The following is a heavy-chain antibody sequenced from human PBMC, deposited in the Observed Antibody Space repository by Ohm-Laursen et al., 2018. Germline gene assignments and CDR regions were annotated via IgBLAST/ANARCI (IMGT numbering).Heavy chain of an antibody. D-gene: IGHD3-9*01. CDR1: GFTFSDYY. Sequence: SLRLSCAASGFTFSDYYMSWIRQAPGKGLEWVSYISSSGSAIYYADSVKGRFTISRDNAKNSLYLQMNSLRAEDTAVYYCARDLNYDILTGSFDPWGQGTLVTVSS. CDR2: ISSSGSAI. V-gene: IGHV3-11*01. CDR3: ARDLNYDILTGSFDP. J-gene: IGHJ5*02.